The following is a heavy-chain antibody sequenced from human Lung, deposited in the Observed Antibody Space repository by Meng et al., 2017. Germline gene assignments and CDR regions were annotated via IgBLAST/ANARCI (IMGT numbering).Heavy chain of an antibody. CDR1: GYNFPDYY. V-gene: IGHV1-2*06. CDR2: INPKSGDT. CDR3: ARDEDISAAGKLFGDY. D-gene: IGHD6-25*01. J-gene: IGHJ4*02. Sequence: QVKLVQAGAAVKKPGDSGKVSCKPDGYNFPDYYIHWVRRAPGQGLEWMGRINPKSGDTHYEQKFQARVTMTGDTSISTAYMELSGLRSDDTAMYYCARDEDISAAGKLFGDYWGQGTLVTVSS.